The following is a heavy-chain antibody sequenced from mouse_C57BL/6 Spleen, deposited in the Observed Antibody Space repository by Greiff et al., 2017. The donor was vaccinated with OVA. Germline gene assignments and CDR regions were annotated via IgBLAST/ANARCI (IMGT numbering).Heavy chain of an antibody. V-gene: IGHV1-64*01. CDR1: GYTFTSYW. J-gene: IGHJ2*01. CDR3: ARGDYDGRPDYFDY. CDR2: IHPNSGST. Sequence: QVQLQQPGAELVKPGASVKLSCKASGYTFTSYWMHWVKQRPGQGLEWIGMIHPNSGSTNYNEKFKSKATLTVDKSSSTAYMQLSSLTSEDSAVYYCARGDYDGRPDYFDYWGQGTTLTVSS. D-gene: IGHD2-4*01.